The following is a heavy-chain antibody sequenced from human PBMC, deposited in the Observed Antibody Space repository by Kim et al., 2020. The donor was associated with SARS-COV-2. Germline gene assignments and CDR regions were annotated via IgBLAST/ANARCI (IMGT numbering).Heavy chain of an antibody. CDR3: AKYYGSGSPNYWYFEL. CDR2: ISGSGGST. J-gene: IGHJ2*01. Sequence: GGSLRLSCAASGFTFSSYAMSWVRQAPGKGLEWVSTISGSGGSTYNADSVKGRFSISRDNSKNTVYLQMNNLRTEDTAVYYCAKYYGSGSPNYWYFELWG. CDR1: GFTFSSYA. D-gene: IGHD3-10*01. V-gene: IGHV3-23*01.